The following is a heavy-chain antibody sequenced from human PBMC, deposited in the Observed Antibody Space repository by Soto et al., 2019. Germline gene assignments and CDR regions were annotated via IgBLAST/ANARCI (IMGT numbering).Heavy chain of an antibody. Sequence: SQTLSLTCATSGDSVSSNSAAWNWIRQSPSRALEWLGRTYYRSKWYNDHAVSVKRRITINPDTSKNQFYLQLNSVTPEDTAVYYCARVAAAGYYYYGMDVWGQGTMVTVSS. J-gene: IGHJ6*02. D-gene: IGHD6-13*01. V-gene: IGHV6-1*01. CDR3: ARVAAAGYYYYGMDV. CDR1: GDSVSSNSAA. CDR2: TYYRSKWYN.